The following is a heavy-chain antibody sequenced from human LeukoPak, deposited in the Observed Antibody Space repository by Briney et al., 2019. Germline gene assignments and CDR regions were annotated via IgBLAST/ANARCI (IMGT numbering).Heavy chain of an antibody. D-gene: IGHD6-19*01. V-gene: IGHV1-8*01. Sequence: ASEKVSCKASGYTFTSYDINWVRQATGQGLEWMGWMNPNSGYTGYAQKFQGRVTMTRNTSISTAYMELSSLRSEDTAVYYCARGGSGWLPFDYWGQGTLVTVSS. J-gene: IGHJ4*02. CDR1: GYTFTSYD. CDR2: MNPNSGYT. CDR3: ARGGSGWLPFDY.